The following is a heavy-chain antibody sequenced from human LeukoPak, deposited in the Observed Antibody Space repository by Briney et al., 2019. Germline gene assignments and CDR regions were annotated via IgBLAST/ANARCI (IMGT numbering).Heavy chain of an antibody. CDR3: ATDCGGDCYSRY. CDR1: GYTFNDYY. V-gene: IGHV1-2*02. J-gene: IGHJ4*02. CDR2: INPNNGGI. D-gene: IGHD2-21*02. Sequence: ASVKVSCKASGYTFNDYYLHWVRQAPGQGLGWMGWINPNNGGIKYAQKFQGRVTMTRDTSISTAYMELSRLKSDDTAVYYCATDCGGDCYSRYWGQGTLVTVSS.